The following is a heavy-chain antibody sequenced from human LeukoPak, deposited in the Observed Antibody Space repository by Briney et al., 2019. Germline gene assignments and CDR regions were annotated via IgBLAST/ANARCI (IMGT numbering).Heavy chain of an antibody. CDR3: AKDPVVPEQNWFDP. CDR1: GLPFSSYA. V-gene: IGHV3-23*01. Sequence: GGSLRLSCAASGLPFSSYAMSWVRQAPGKGLEWVSAISGSGGSTYYADSVKGRFTISRDNSKNTLCLQMNSLRAEDTAVYYCAKDPVVPEQNWFDPWGQGTLVTVSS. J-gene: IGHJ5*02. CDR2: ISGSGGST. D-gene: IGHD2-2*01.